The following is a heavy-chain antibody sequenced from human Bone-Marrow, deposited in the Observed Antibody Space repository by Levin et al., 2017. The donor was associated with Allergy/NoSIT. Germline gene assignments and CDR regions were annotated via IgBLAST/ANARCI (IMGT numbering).Heavy chain of an antibody. J-gene: IGHJ3*02. Sequence: ASVKVSCKASGYTFTDYHMHWVRQAPGQGLEWMGWINPKSGGAHYAQSFQGRVTMTRDTPVSTVSMELRWLTSDDTGIYYCARDRYYYDTTGYAGAFDIRGQGTVVTVSS. CDR1: GYTFTDYH. D-gene: IGHD3-22*01. CDR3: ARDRYYYDTTGYAGAFDI. V-gene: IGHV1-2*02. CDR2: INPKSGGA.